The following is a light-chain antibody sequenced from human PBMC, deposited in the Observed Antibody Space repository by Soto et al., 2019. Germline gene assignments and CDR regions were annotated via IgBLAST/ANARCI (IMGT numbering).Light chain of an antibody. J-gene: IGLJ3*02. Sequence: QSVLTQPPSASATPVQRGIISCSGSSSNIGKNAVKWYQQFPGTAPKLLIHSDDQRPSGVPDRFSGSKSGTSASLTISGLQSEDEAHYYCGAWDDSLSGLVFGGGTKVTVL. CDR3: GAWDDSLSGLV. CDR2: SDD. CDR1: SSNIGKNA. V-gene: IGLV1-44*01.